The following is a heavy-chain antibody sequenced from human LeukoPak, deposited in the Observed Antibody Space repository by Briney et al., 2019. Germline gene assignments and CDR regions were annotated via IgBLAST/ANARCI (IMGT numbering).Heavy chain of an antibody. CDR2: IIPIFGTA. CDR3: ARYSHELDLDYYYGMDV. Sequence: GASVKVSCKASGGTFSSYAISWVRQAPGQGLEWMGGIIPIFGTANYAQKFQGRVTITADESTGTAYMELSSLRSEDTAVYYCARYSHELDLDYYYGMDVWGQGTTVTVSS. V-gene: IGHV1-69*01. J-gene: IGHJ6*02. D-gene: IGHD2-21*01. CDR1: GGTFSSYA.